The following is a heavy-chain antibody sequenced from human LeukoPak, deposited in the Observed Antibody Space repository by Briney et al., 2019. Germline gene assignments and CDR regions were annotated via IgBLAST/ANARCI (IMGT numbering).Heavy chain of an antibody. CDR3: ARAQAYYDSSGSPTNHFDY. J-gene: IGHJ4*02. CDR2: IWYDGSNK. D-gene: IGHD3-22*01. V-gene: IGHV3-33*01. CDR1: GFTFSSYG. Sequence: GALRLSCAASGFTFSSYGMHWVRQAPGKGLEWVAVIWYDGSNKYYADSVKGRFTISRDNSKNTLYLQMNSLRAEDTAVYYCARAQAYYDSSGSPTNHFDYWGQGTLVTVSS.